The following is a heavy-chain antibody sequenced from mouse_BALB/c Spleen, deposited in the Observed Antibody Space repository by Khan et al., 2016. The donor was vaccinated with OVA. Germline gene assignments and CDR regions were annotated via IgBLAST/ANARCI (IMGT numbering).Heavy chain of an antibody. V-gene: IGHV2-6-4*01. CDR3: ARDYYRYVGYYAMDD. J-gene: IGHJ4*01. CDR1: GFSLSRYN. CDR2: IWGGGDT. D-gene: IGHD2-14*01. Sequence: VMLVESGPGLVAPSQSLSITCTVSGFSLSRYNIHWVRQPPGKGLEWLGMIWGGGDTDYNSTLKSRLSISKDNSKSQVFLKMNSLQTDDTGSDDCARDYYRYVGYYAMDDWGQGTSGTVAA.